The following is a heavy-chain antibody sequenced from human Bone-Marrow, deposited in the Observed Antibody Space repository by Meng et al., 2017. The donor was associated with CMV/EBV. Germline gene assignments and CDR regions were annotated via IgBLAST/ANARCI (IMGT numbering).Heavy chain of an antibody. V-gene: IGHV3-23*01. J-gene: IGHJ6*02. CDR2: ISGSGGST. CDR3: AKATAGSSAYYYYAMDV. CDR1: GFTFSSYA. Sequence: GESLKISCAASGFTFSSYAMSWVRQAPGKGLEWVSAISGSGGSTYYADSVKGRFTISRDNSKNTLYLQMNSLRAEDTALYYCAKATAGSSAYYYYAMDVWGQGTTVTVSS. D-gene: IGHD1-26*01.